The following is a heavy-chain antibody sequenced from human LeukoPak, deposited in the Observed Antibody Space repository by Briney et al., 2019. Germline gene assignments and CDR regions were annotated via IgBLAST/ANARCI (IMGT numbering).Heavy chain of an antibody. D-gene: IGHD2-8*02. CDR2: INPNSGGT. CDR1: GYTFPGYF. CDR3: ARSGLPLFYYYMDV. J-gene: IGHJ6*03. Sequence: GASVQVSCKASGYTFPGYFIHWVRQAPGQGLEWMGWINPNSGGTDYAQKFQGRVTMARDTSITTAYMELSRLRSDDTALYYCARSGLPLFYYYMDVWGEGTTVTVSS. V-gene: IGHV1-2*02.